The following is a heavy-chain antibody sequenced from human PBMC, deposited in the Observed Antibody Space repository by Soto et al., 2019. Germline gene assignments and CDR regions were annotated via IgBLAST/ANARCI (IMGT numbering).Heavy chain of an antibody. V-gene: IGHV4-30-2*01. D-gene: IGHD1-1*01. J-gene: IGHJ5*02. Sequence: QLQLQESGSGLVKPSQTLSLTCAVSGGSISSGGYSWSWIRQPPGKGLEWIGYIYHSGNTDYNPSLKSRITISVARSKNQFSLKLSSVADADTAVYYCATEPGPWGQGTLVTVSS. CDR2: IYHSGNT. CDR1: GGSISSGGYS. CDR3: ATEPGP.